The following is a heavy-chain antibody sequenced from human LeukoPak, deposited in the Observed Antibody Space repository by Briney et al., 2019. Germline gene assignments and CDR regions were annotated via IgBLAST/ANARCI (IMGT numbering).Heavy chain of an antibody. Sequence: SQTLSLTRAISGDSVSSNSAAWNSTRQPPTSCLEWQGWTYYGSIWYNDYAVSVKSRITINPDTSKNQYSLQMKSVTPVETGVYYCAKGFNRLFDYWGQGTLVTVSS. CDR3: AKGFNRLFDY. V-gene: IGHV6-1*01. CDR1: GDSVSSNSAA. CDR2: TYYGSIWYN. D-gene: IGHD3-10*01. J-gene: IGHJ4*02.